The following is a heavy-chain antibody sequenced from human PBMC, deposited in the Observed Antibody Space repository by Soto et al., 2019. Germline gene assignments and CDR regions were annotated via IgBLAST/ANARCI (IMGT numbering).Heavy chain of an antibody. CDR3: ASTGYCSGGSCYPVSYYGMDV. CDR1: GGTFSSYA. D-gene: IGHD2-15*01. V-gene: IGHV1-69*13. Sequence: ASVKVSCKASGGTFSSYAISWVRQAPGQGLEWMGGIIPIFGTANYAQKFQGRVTITADESTSTAYMELSSLRSEDTAVYYCASTGYCSGGSCYPVSYYGMDVWGQGTTVTVSS. J-gene: IGHJ6*02. CDR2: IIPIFGTA.